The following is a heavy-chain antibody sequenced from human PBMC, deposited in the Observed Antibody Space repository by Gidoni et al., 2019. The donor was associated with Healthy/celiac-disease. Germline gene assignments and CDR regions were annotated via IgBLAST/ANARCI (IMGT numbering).Heavy chain of an antibody. J-gene: IGHJ2*01. V-gene: IGHV2-5*02. Sequence: QITLKESGPTLVKPTQTLTLTCTFSGFSLSTRGVGVGWIRQPPGKALEWLALIYWDDDKRYSPSLKSRLTITKDTSKNQVVLTMTNMDPVDTATYYCAHRRRYSSRVSYWYFDLWGRGTLVTVSS. CDR3: AHRRRYSSRVSYWYFDL. CDR1: GFSLSTRGVG. D-gene: IGHD6-13*01. CDR2: IYWDDDK.